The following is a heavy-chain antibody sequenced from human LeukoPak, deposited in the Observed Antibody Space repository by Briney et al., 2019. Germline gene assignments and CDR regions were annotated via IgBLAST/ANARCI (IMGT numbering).Heavy chain of an antibody. J-gene: IGHJ4*02. CDR2: ISYDGSDT. CDR1: GFTFSNYG. Sequence: PGRSLRLSCAASGFTFSNYGIHWVRQAPGKGLEWVAVISYDGSDTYYADSVKGRFTISRDNSKNTLYLQMNSLRAEDTAVYYCAKDSTHCSGSSCYGGDYWGQGTLVTVPS. V-gene: IGHV3-30*18. D-gene: IGHD2-15*01. CDR3: AKDSTHCSGSSCYGGDY.